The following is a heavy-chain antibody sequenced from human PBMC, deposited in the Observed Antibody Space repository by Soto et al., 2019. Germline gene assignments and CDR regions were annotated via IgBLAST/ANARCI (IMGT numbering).Heavy chain of an antibody. CDR1: GFSLSTSGVG. J-gene: IGHJ4*02. Sequence: QITLKESGLPLVKPTQTLTLTCSFSGFSLSTSGVGVGWIRQPPGRALEWLAVIYWDDGKRYSPFLQSRLTXTXXTSKNQVVLTMTNMDPVDTATYYCAHRRVNYGFDSWGQGNLVTVSS. CDR2: IYWDDGK. V-gene: IGHV2-5*02. D-gene: IGHD3-10*01. CDR3: AHRRVNYGFDS.